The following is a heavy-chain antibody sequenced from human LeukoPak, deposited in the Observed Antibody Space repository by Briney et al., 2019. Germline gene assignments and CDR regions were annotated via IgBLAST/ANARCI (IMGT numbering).Heavy chain of an antibody. CDR2: ISGSVGST. J-gene: IGHJ5*02. Sequence: WGSLRLSCAASGFTFSSYAMSWVRQAPGKGREWVSAISGSVGSTYYAESVKGGFTISRDNSKNPLSLQMNSLSPEGTALYYCAKGNSGYFADLWGQGTVVTVSS. CDR3: AKGNSGYFADL. V-gene: IGHV3-23*01. D-gene: IGHD3-22*01. CDR1: GFTFSSYA.